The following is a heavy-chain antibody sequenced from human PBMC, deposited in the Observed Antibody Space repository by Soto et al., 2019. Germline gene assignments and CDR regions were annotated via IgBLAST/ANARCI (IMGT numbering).Heavy chain of an antibody. V-gene: IGHV4-59*01. CDR2: IYYSGST. J-gene: IGHJ4*02. Sequence: SETLSLTCTVSGGSISSYYWSWIRQPPGKGLEWIGYIYYSGSTNYNPSLKSRVTISVDTSKNQFSLKLSSVTAADTAVYYCARADPFGELLFGYWGQGTLVTVSS. CDR3: ARADPFGELLFGY. D-gene: IGHD3-10*01. CDR1: GGSISSYY.